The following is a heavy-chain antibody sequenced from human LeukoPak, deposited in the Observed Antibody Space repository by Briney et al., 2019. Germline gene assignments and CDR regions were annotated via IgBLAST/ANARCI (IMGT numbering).Heavy chain of an antibody. D-gene: IGHD2-2*01. J-gene: IGHJ6*03. Sequence: SETLSLTCAVSGYSISSGYYWGWIRQPPGKGLEWIGSIYHSGSTYYNPSLKSRVTISVDTSKNQFSLKLSSVTAADTAVYYCARELKEFCSSTSCYAIYYYYMDVWGKGTTVTVSS. V-gene: IGHV4-38-2*02. CDR2: IYHSGST. CDR1: GYSISSGYY. CDR3: ARELKEFCSSTSCYAIYYYYMDV.